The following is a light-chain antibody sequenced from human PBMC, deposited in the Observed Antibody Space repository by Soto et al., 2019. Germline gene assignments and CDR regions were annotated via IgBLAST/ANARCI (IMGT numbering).Light chain of an antibody. V-gene: IGKV1-8*01. CDR3: QQYYSYPRT. CDR2: AAS. Sequence: AIRMTQSPSSFSASTGERVTITCRASQGISSYLAWYQQKPGKAPKLLIYAASTLQSGVPSRFSGSGSGTDFTLTISCLQSEDFATYYCQQYYSYPRTFGQGTKVESK. CDR1: QGISSY. J-gene: IGKJ1*01.